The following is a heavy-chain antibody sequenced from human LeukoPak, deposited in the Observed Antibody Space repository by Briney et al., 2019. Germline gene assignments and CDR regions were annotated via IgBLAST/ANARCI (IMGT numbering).Heavy chain of an antibody. CDR2: ISDSGANT. D-gene: IGHD3-3*01. V-gene: IGHV3-23*01. Sequence: GGSLRLSCAASGFTFSSYSMSWVRQAPGKGLEWVSIISDSGANTYYADSVRGRFTISRDNSKNTLYLQMNSLRAEDTAVYYCAKDWSGNYNWSDPWGQGTLVTVSS. J-gene: IGHJ5*02. CDR1: GFTFSSYS. CDR3: AKDWSGNYNWSDP.